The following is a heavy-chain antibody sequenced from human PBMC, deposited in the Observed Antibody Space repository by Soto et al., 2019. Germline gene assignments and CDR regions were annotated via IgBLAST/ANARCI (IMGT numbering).Heavy chain of an antibody. Sequence: GESLKISCKASGYSFTRDWIAWVRQMPGKGLEWMGIVCPGDSDTRYSSSFQGQVTISADKSISAAYLQWSSLKASDTAMYYCARLPSIRRNDYKYFDYWGQGTLVTVSS. CDR1: GYSFTRDW. CDR3: ARLPSIRRNDYKYFDY. V-gene: IGHV5-51*01. D-gene: IGHD4-4*01. CDR2: VCPGDSDT. J-gene: IGHJ4*02.